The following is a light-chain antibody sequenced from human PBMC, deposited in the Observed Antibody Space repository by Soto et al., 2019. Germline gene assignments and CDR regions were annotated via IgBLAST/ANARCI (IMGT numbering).Light chain of an antibody. CDR2: EVS. CDR3: SSYAGNKNVV. V-gene: IGLV2-8*01. Sequence: QSVLTQPPSASGSPGQSVTISCTGTSSDVGGYTYVSWYQQHPGKAPKLIIYEVSERPSGVPDRFSGSKSGNTASLAVSGLQAADEDDYYCSSYAGNKNVVFGGGTKLTVL. CDR1: SSDVGGYTY. J-gene: IGLJ2*01.